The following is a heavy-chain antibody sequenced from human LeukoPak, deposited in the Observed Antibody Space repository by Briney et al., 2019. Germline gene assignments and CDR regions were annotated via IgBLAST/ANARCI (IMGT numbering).Heavy chain of an antibody. CDR1: GVSISSGSYY. V-gene: IGHV4-61*02. CDR2: IYTSGST. CDR3: ARGMGAPRSDWFDP. D-gene: IGHD1-26*01. J-gene: IGHJ5*02. Sequence: SQTLSLTCTVSGVSISSGSYYWSWIRQPAGKGLEWIGRIYTSGSTNYNPSLKSRVTISVDTSKNQFSLKLSSVTAADTAVYYCARGMGAPRSDWFDPWGQGTLVTVSS.